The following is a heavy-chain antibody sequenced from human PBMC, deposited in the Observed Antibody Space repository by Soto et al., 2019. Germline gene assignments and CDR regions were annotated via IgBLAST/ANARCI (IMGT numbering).Heavy chain of an antibody. Sequence: GGSLRLSCAASGFKFSDYYMSWIRQAPGKGLEWVSFISSSSSTIYYGDSGKGRFTISRDNAKKSLYLQMKSLRAEDTAVYYCARVPTPGYQFYYMDVWGKGTTVTVSS. CDR3: ARVPTPGYQFYYMDV. J-gene: IGHJ6*03. CDR1: GFKFSDYY. D-gene: IGHD6-25*01. V-gene: IGHV3-11*01. CDR2: ISSSSSTI.